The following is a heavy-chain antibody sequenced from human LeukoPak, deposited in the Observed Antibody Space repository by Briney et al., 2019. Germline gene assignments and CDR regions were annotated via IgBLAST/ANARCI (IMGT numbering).Heavy chain of an antibody. V-gene: IGHV4-31*03. CDR3: ARASGGDYSYYYYGMDV. D-gene: IGHD4-17*01. CDR2: IYYSGST. Sequence: SETLSLTCTVSGGSISSGGYYWSWIRQHPGKGLEWIGYIYYSGSTYYNPSLKSRVTISVDTSKNQFSLKLSSVTAADTAVYYCARASGGDYSYYYYGMDVWGQGTTVTVSS. CDR1: GGSISSGGYY. J-gene: IGHJ6*02.